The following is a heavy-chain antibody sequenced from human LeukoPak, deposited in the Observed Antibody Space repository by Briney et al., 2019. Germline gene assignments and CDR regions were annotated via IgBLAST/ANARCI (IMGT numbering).Heavy chain of an antibody. V-gene: IGHV1-2*02. D-gene: IGHD6-19*01. CDR1: GYTFTDYY. CDR3: ARDHYSSGWPFDY. J-gene: IGHJ4*02. Sequence: ASVKVSCKASGYTFTDYYIHWVRQAPGQGLEWMGWINPNSGGTNYAQKFQGRVTMTRDTSISTVYMDLSRLRSDDTAKYYCARDHYSSGWPFDYWGQGTLLTVSS. CDR2: INPNSGGT.